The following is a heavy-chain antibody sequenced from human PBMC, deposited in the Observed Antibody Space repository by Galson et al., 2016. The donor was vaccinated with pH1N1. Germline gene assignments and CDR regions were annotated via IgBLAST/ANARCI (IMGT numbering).Heavy chain of an antibody. CDR1: GFTFDAFA. V-gene: IGHV3-9*01. CDR2: ITWNGHVI. CDR3: AKDHCSHGDTNCFYFDL. D-gene: IGHD4-17*01. Sequence: SLRLSCAASGFTFDAFAMHWVRQVPGKGLEWVSVITWNGHVIDYADSVKGRFTISRDNARNSLYLQMNNLRPEDTAFYYCAKDHCSHGDTNCFYFDLWGRGTLVTVSP. J-gene: IGHJ2*01.